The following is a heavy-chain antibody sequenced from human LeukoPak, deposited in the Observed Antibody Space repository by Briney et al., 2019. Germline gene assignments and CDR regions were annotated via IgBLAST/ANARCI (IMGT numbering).Heavy chain of an antibody. J-gene: IGHJ4*02. D-gene: IGHD4-23*01. CDR3: ARVSRGNSVGGDY. CDR2: IYYSGST. CDR1: GGSISSYY. Sequence: SETLSPTCTVSGGSISSYYWSWIRQPPGKGLEWIGYIYYSGSTNYNPSLKSRVTISADTSKNQFSLKLSSVTAADTAMYYCARVSRGNSVGGDYWGQGTLVTVSS. V-gene: IGHV4-59*01.